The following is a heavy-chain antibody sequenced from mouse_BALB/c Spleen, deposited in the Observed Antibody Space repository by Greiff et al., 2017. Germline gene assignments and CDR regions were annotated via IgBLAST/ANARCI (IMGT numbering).Heavy chain of an antibody. Sequence: VKLVESGPGLVAPSQSLSITCTVSGFSLTSYGVHWVRQPPGKGLEWLGVIWAGGSTNYNSALMSRLSISKDNSKSQVFLKMNSLQTDDTAMYYCAREYYGNSPWFAYWGQGTLVTVSA. D-gene: IGHD2-1*01. CDR1: GFSLTSYG. CDR3: AREYYGNSPWFAY. J-gene: IGHJ3*01. V-gene: IGHV2-9*02. CDR2: IWAGGST.